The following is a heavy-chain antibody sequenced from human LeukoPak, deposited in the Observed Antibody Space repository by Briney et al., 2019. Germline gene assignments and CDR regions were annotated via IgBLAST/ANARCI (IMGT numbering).Heavy chain of an antibody. D-gene: IGHD3-22*01. CDR3: AKAETGYYDSSGYHI. CDR2: ISGSGGST. J-gene: IGHJ3*02. V-gene: IGHV3-23*01. Sequence: GGSLRLSCAGSGFTFSSYAMSWVRQAPGKGVEWVSAISGSGGSTYNADSVKGRLTISRDDSKNTLYLQMNSLRAEDTAVYYCAKAETGYYDSSGYHIWGQGTMVTVSS. CDR1: GFTFSSYA.